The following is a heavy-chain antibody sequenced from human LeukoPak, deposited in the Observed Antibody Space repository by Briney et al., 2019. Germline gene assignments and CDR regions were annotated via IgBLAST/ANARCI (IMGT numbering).Heavy chain of an antibody. D-gene: IGHD1-1*01. J-gene: IGHJ3*02. V-gene: IGHV3-30*01. Sequence: GGSLRLSRAPSGFPSINLAMHWAPQAPAKELEGGPVICFAATKEYCAKSVKGRFTISRDNSTATLYLQMHRLRIEDTALYFCARFKVGTNTTQKNAFDIWGRGTVVAVSS. CDR2: ICFAATKE. CDR1: GFPSINLA. CDR3: ARFKVGTNTTQKNAFDI.